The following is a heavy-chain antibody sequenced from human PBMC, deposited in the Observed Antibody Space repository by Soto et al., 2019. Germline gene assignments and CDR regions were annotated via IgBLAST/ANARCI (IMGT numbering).Heavy chain of an antibody. CDR2: IYYSGST. CDR3: ARRPKFYDFWSGYGDY. CDR1: GGSISSSSYY. J-gene: IGHJ4*02. D-gene: IGHD3-3*01. V-gene: IGHV4-39*01. Sequence: QLQLQESGPGLVKPSETLSLTCTVSGGSISSSSYYWGWIRQPPGKGLEWIGSIYYSGSTYYNPSLKSRVTISVDTSKNQFSLKLSSVTAADTAVYYCARRPKFYDFWSGYGDYWGQGTLVTVSS.